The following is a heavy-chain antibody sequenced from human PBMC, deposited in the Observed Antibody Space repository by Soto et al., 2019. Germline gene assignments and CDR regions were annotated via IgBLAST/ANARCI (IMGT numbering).Heavy chain of an antibody. Sequence: QVQLVQSGAEVKKPGSSVKVSCTASGGPFSSYAINWVRQAPGQGLEWMGVITPMFGAPHYAENFKGRIAITADTSTNAPYMDLSSLTSGDTAVYFFARVFTGRGLDPWGQGTLVTVSS. CDR3: ARVFTGRGLDP. J-gene: IGHJ5*02. CDR2: ITPMFGAP. D-gene: IGHD1-26*01. V-gene: IGHV1-69*06. CDR1: GGPFSSYA.